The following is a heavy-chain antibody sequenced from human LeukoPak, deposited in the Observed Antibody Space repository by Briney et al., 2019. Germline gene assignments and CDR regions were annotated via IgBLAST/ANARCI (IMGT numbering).Heavy chain of an antibody. V-gene: IGHV1-46*01. D-gene: IGHD3-10*01. CDR3: ARDRTGGYYYGSGSYSYFQH. CDR1: GYTFTSYY. CDR2: INPSGGST. J-gene: IGHJ1*01. Sequence: GASVKVSCKASGYTFTSYYMHWVRQAPGQGLEWMGIINPSGGSTSYAQKFQGRVTMTRDTPTSTVYMELSSLRSEDTAVYYCARDRTGGYYYGSGSYSYFQHWGQGTLVTVSS.